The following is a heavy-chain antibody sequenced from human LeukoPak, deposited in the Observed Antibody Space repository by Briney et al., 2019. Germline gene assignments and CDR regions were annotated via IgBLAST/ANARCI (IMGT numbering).Heavy chain of an antibody. CDR2: IKSKTDGGTT. V-gene: IGHV3-15*01. D-gene: IGHD3-22*01. CDR3: TTEYNFNYYDSNGYYY. J-gene: IGHJ4*02. CDR1: GFTFTNAW. Sequence: GGSLRLSCAASGFTFTNAWMSWVRQAPGKGLEWVGRIKSKTDGGTTDYAAPVKGRFTISRDDSKNTLYLQMNSLKTEDTAVYYCTTEYNFNYYDSNGYYYWGQGTLVTVSS.